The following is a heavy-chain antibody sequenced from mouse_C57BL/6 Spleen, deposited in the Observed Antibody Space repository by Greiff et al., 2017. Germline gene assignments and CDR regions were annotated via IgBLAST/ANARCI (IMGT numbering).Heavy chain of an antibody. Sequence: ESGPGLVKPSQSLSLTCSVTGYSITSGYYWNWIRQFPGNKLEWMGYISYDGSNNYNPSLKNRISITRDTSKNQFFLKLNSVTTEDTATYYCARGDYGNYVWLAYWGQGTLVTVSA. V-gene: IGHV3-6*01. CDR1: GYSITSGYY. D-gene: IGHD2-1*01. CDR3: ARGDYGNYVWLAY. CDR2: ISYDGSN. J-gene: IGHJ3*01.